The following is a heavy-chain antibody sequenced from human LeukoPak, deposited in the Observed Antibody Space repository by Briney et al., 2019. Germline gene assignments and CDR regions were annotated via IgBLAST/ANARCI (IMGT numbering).Heavy chain of an antibody. D-gene: IGHD4-23*01. J-gene: IGHJ6*02. CDR2: LNPNTLVT. V-gene: IGHV1-2*02. Sequence: GGSLRLSCAASGFTFSSYGMHWVRQAPGQGLEWMGWLNPNTLVTNYAQHFQGRVSMTWDTSISTGYMDLKSLTSDDTAVYYCARKDGGRDGMDVWGQGTTVTVSS. CDR1: GFTFSSYG. CDR3: ARKDGGRDGMDV.